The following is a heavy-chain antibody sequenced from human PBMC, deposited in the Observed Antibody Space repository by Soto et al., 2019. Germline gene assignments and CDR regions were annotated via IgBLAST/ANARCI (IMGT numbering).Heavy chain of an antibody. D-gene: IGHD3-3*01. CDR1: GGSVSSGAYY. CDR2: IYYSGST. J-gene: IGHJ5*02. V-gene: IGHV4-31*03. CDR3: AREGVYDFWSGYYNDWFDP. Sequence: TLFNTFTVSGGSVSSGAYYWSWIRQHPGKGLEWIGYIYYSGSTYYNPSLKSRVTISVDTSKNQFSLKLRSDDTAVYYCAREGVYDFWSGYYNDWFDPWGQGTLVTVSS.